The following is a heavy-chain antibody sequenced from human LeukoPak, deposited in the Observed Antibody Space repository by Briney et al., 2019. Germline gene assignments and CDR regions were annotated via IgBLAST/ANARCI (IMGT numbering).Heavy chain of an antibody. Sequence: PGGSLRLSCVASGFTFSSYGMHWVRQAPGKGLEWVAFIRYDGSNKYYADSVKGRFTISRDTSRNTLYLQMNSLRAEDRAVYYCARPLNCGGDCFSRFDYWGQGTLVIVSS. D-gene: IGHD2-21*02. CDR1: GFTFSSYG. J-gene: IGHJ4*02. CDR2: IRYDGSNK. V-gene: IGHV3-30*02. CDR3: ARPLNCGGDCFSRFDY.